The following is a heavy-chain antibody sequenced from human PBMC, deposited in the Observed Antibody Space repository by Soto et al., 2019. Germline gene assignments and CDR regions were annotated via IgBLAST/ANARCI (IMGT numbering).Heavy chain of an antibody. CDR2: ISYDGSNK. CDR3: AKDRTLGWELRTYYYYGMDV. V-gene: IGHV3-30*18. J-gene: IGHJ6*02. D-gene: IGHD1-26*01. CDR1: GFTFSSYG. Sequence: GGSLRLSCAASGFTFSSYGMHWVRQAPGKGLEWVAVISYDGSNKYYADSVKGRFTISRDNSKNTLYLQMNSLRAEDTAVYYCAKDRTLGWELRTYYYYGMDVWGQGTTVTVSS.